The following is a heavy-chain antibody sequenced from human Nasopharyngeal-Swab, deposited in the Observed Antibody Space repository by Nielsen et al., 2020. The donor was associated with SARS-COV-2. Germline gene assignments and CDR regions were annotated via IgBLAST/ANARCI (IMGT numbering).Heavy chain of an antibody. CDR3: ARVSGSYRWAFDI. V-gene: IGHV3-74*01. CDR1: GFTFSSYW. D-gene: IGHD1-26*01. Sequence: LKISCAASGFTFSSYWMHWVRQAPGKGLVWVSRINSDGSSTSYADSVKGRFTISRDNAKNTLYLQMNSLRAEDTAVYYCARVSGSYRWAFDIWGQGTMVTVSS. J-gene: IGHJ3*02. CDR2: INSDGSST.